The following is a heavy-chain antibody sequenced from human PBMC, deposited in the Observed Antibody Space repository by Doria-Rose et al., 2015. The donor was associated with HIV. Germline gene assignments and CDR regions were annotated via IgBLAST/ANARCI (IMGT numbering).Heavy chain of an antibody. V-gene: IGHV3-7*01. CDR3: AIYQFSNGLSV. Sequence: VQLVQSGGGLVQPGGSLRLSCAASASTLNRHWMGWVRQAPGKGLDWVANISLDGSDMRSVHSVKGRFTISRDTDNNLLYLQMNTLRFGDTAVYYGAIYQFSNGLSVWGQGTTVTVSS. CDR2: ISLDGSDM. D-gene: IGHD2-2*01. CDR1: ASTLNRHW. J-gene: IGHJ6*02.